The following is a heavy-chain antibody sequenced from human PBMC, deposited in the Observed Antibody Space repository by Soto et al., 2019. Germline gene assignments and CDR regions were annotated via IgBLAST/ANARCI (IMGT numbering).Heavy chain of an antibody. CDR3: ARASFDYLWLYDY. V-gene: IGHV4-31*03. CDR1: GASISSGNYY. CDR2: IYQRGTT. J-gene: IGHJ4*02. Sequence: QVQLQESGPGLVKPSQTLSLTCTVSGASISSGNYYWNWVRQYPGKGLEWVGYIYQRGTTYYNPCLKSRLSKSIDSSKNQFSLKVSSVTAADTAVYYCARASFDYLWLYDYWGQGTLVTVSS. D-gene: IGHD3-9*01.